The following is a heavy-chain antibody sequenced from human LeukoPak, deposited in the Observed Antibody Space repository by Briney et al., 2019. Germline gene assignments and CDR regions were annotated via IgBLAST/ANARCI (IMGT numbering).Heavy chain of an antibody. CDR2: INPNSGGT. V-gene: IGHV1-2*02. D-gene: IGHD3-22*01. CDR3: ARLDYYDSSGYNSSADDAFDI. Sequence: ASVKVSCKASGYTFTGYYMHWVRQAPGQGLEWMGWINPNSGGTNYAQKFQGRVTMTRDTSISTAYMELSRLRSDDTAVYYCARLDYYDSSGYNSSADDAFDIWGQGTMVTVSS. J-gene: IGHJ3*02. CDR1: GYTFTGYY.